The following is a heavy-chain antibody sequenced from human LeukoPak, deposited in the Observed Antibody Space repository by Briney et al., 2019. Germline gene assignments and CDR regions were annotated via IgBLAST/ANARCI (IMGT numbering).Heavy chain of an antibody. V-gene: IGHV2-5*02. CDR1: GFSLSTGGVG. Sequence: SGPTLVNLTQTLTLTCTFSGFSLSTGGVGVGWIRQPPGKALEWLALIYWDDDKRYSPSLRSRLTITKDTSKNQVVLTMTNMDPVDTATYYCARRLGYTYGRGYWYFDLWGRGTLVTVSS. CDR3: ARRLGYTYGRGYWYFDL. D-gene: IGHD5-18*01. J-gene: IGHJ2*01. CDR2: IYWDDDK.